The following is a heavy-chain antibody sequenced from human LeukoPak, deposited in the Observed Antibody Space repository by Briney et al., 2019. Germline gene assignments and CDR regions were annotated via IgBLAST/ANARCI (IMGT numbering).Heavy chain of an antibody. CDR2: ISYDGRNK. J-gene: IGHJ3*02. CDR1: GFTFTSYA. V-gene: IGHV3-30*07. Sequence: GGFLRLSCAASGFTFTSYAFHWVRQAPGKGLEWVAGISYDGRNKYYADSVKGRFTISRDNSKNTLDLQMDSLRAEDTAVYYCAKDPPRGSSDAFDIWGQGTMVTVSS. CDR3: AKDPPRGSSDAFDI. D-gene: IGHD2-2*01.